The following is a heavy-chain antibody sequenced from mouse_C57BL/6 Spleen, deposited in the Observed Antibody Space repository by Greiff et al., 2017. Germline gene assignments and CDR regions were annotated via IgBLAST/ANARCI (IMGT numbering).Heavy chain of an antibody. CDR1: GYTFTSYW. D-gene: IGHD2-1*01. J-gene: IGHJ2*01. CDR3: ARYHYGNFHYFDY. V-gene: IGHV1-55*01. Sequence: QVQLQQPGAELVKPGASVKMSCKASGYTFTSYWITWVKQRPGQGLEWIGDIYPGSGSTNYNEKFKSKATLTVDTSSSTAYVQLSSLTSEDSAVYYCARYHYGNFHYFDYWGQGTTLTVSS. CDR2: IYPGSGST.